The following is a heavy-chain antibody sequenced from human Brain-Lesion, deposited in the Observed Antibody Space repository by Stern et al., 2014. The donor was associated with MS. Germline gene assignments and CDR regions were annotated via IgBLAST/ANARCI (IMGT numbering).Heavy chain of an antibody. CDR3: ATLSPGAGGNYYRHFDY. CDR1: GYTLTELS. J-gene: IGHJ4*02. D-gene: IGHD1-26*01. Sequence: VQLVESGAEVKKPGASVKVSCKVSGYTLTELSMHWVRQAPRQGLEWMGGFDPEDGETIYAQKFQGRVPMTEDTSTDTAYMELSSLRSEDTAVYYCATLSPGAGGNYYRHFDYWGQGTLVTVSS. V-gene: IGHV1-24*01. CDR2: FDPEDGET.